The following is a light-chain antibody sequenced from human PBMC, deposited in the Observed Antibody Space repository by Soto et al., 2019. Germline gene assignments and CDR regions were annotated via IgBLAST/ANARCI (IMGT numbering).Light chain of an antibody. J-gene: IGKJ2*01. CDR2: GAS. CDR1: QSVSSK. CDR3: QQYNNWPQT. V-gene: IGKV3-15*01. Sequence: EIVMTQSPVTLSVSPRERATLSCRASQSVSSKLAWYQQKPGQAPRLLIYGASTRATGIPARFSGSGSGTEFTLSISSLQSEDFAVYYCQQYNNWPQTFGQGTKLEIK.